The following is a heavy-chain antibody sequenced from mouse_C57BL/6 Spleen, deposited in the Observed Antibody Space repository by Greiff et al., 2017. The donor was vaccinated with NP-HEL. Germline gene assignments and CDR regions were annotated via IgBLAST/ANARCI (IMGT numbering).Heavy chain of an antibody. V-gene: IGHV10-1*01. CDR2: IRSKSNNYAT. CDR3: VRQPTVVPHYCAMDY. Sequence: EVKLVESGGGLVQPKGSLKLSCAASGFSFNTYAMNWVRQAPGKGLEWVARIRSKSNNYATYYADSVKDRFTISRDDSESMLYLQMNNLKTEDTAMYYCVRQPTVVPHYCAMDYWGQGTSVTVSS. J-gene: IGHJ4*01. D-gene: IGHD1-1*01. CDR1: GFSFNTYA.